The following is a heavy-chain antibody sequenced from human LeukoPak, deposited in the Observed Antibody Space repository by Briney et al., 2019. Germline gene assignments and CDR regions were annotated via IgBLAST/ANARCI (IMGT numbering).Heavy chain of an antibody. CDR2: IYYSGST. D-gene: IGHD5-18*01. CDR3: ARGHDGYSYGYGYYYYYYMDV. V-gene: IGHV4-59*01. CDR1: GGSISSYY. Sequence: SETLSLTCTVSGGSISSYYWSWIRQPPGKGLEWIGYIYYSGSTNYNPSLKSRVTISVDTSKNQFSLKLSSVTAADTAVYYCARGHDGYSYGYGYYYYYYMDVWGEGTTVTVSS. J-gene: IGHJ6*03.